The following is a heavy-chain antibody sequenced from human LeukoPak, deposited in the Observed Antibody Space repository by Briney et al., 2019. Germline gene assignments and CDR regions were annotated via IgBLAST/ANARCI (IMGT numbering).Heavy chain of an antibody. D-gene: IGHD1-26*01. CDR2: ISGSGGST. CDR1: GFTFSSFV. V-gene: IGHV3-23*01. J-gene: IGHJ4*02. CDR3: ASMYSGSSNY. Sequence: PGGSLRLSCAASGFTFSSFVMSWVRQAPGKGLEWVSGISGSGGSTYYTDSVKGRFTISRDNSKNTLYLQMNSLRAEDTATYYCASMYSGSSNYWGQGTLVTVSS.